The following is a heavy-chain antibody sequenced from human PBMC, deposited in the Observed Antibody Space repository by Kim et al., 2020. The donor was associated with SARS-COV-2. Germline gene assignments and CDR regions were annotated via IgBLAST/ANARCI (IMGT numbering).Heavy chain of an antibody. J-gene: IGHJ4*02. Sequence: TCPADSVKGRFTVSGESAKNTMYLQMNSRRVEDTAIYYCGRLNWNDVGHYWGQGTLVTVSS. CDR3: GRLNWNDVGHY. V-gene: IGHV3-23*01. D-gene: IGHD1-20*01. CDR2: T.